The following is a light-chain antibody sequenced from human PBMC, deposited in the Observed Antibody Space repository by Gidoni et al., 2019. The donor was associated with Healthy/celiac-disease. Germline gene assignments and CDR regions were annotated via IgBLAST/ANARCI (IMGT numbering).Light chain of an antibody. CDR1: QSVSSY. V-gene: IGKV3-11*01. J-gene: IGKJ4*01. CDR2: DAS. Sequence: EIVLTQSPATLSLSPGERATLSCRASQSVSSYLAWYQQKPGQAPRLLIYDASNRATGIPARFSGSGSGTDFTLTISSLEPEDFAVYYWQQRSNWPLTFXGXTKVEIK. CDR3: QQRSNWPLT.